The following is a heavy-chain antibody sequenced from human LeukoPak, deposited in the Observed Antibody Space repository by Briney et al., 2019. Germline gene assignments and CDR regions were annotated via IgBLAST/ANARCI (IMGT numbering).Heavy chain of an antibody. V-gene: IGHV3-11*04. J-gene: IGHJ4*02. CDR1: GFTFSDYY. D-gene: IGHD6-13*01. Sequence: GGSLRLSCAASGFTFSDYYMSWIRQAPGKGLEWVSYISSSGSTIYYADSVKGRFTISRDNSKNTLYPQMNSLRAEDTAVYYCASPPLTGSSWDSYFDYWGQGTLVTVSS. CDR2: ISSSGSTI. CDR3: ASPPLTGSSWDSYFDY.